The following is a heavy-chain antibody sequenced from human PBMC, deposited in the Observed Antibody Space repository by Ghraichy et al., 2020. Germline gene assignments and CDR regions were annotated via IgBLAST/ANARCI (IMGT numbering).Heavy chain of an antibody. CDR2: TYYRSKWYN. V-gene: IGHV6-1*01. Sequence: SQTLSLTCAISGDSVSSNSAAWNWIRQSPSRGLEWLGRTYYRSKWYNDYAVSVKSRITINPDTSKNQFSLQLNSVTPEDTAVYYCARASPYSGSYLYYYGMDVGGKGTTVTVSS. CDR1: GDSVSSNSAA. J-gene: IGHJ6*04. D-gene: IGHD1-26*01. CDR3: ARASPYSGSYLYYYGMDV.